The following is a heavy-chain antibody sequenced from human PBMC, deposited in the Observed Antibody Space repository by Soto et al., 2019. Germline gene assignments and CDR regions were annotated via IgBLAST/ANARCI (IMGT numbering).Heavy chain of an antibody. V-gene: IGHV3-74*01. CDR1: GFTFSSYW. Sequence: GGSLRLSCAASGFTFSSYWMHWVRQAPGKGLVWVSRINSDGSSTSCADSVKGRFTISRDNAKNTLYLQMNSLRAEDTAVYYCARDRYYYDSSGYYLYYGMDVWGQGTTVTVSS. CDR3: ARDRYYYDSSGYYLYYGMDV. J-gene: IGHJ6*02. D-gene: IGHD3-22*01. CDR2: INSDGSST.